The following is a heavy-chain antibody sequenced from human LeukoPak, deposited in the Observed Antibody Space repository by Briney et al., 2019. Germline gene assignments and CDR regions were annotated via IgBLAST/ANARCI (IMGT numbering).Heavy chain of an antibody. CDR2: ISSSSCYI. Sequence: PGGSLRLSCAASGFTFSSYSMIWLRQAPGKGGEGVSYISSSSCYIFYGDSVKGRFTISRDNAKNSLYVNIHSLRAEDTAVHYCARDPSVILRFAEPESVAVWGQGTTVTVSS. CDR3: ARDPSVILRFAEPESVAV. CDR1: GFTFSSYS. V-gene: IGHV3-21*01. D-gene: IGHD3-3*01. J-gene: IGHJ6*02.